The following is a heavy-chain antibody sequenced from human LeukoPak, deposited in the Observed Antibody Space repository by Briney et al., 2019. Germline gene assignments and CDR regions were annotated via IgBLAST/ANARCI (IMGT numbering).Heavy chain of an antibody. V-gene: IGHV3-33*01. CDR1: GFTFSNYA. CDR3: AREADCTDGSCYRGAFDI. CDR2: IWYDGGNR. J-gene: IGHJ3*02. Sequence: GGSLRLSCAASGFTFSNYAMHWVRQAPGKGLEWVAVIWYDGGNRYYADSVKGRFTISRDTSEDTLFLQMNSLRAEDTAVYYCAREADCTDGSCYRGAFDIWGQGTMITVSS. D-gene: IGHD2-15*01.